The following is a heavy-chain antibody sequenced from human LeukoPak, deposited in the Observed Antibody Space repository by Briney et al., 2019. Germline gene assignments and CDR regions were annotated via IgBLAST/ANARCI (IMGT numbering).Heavy chain of an antibody. J-gene: IGHJ4*02. D-gene: IGHD7-27*01. CDR1: GFNFDDYG. CDR2: IDRNGDST. CDR3: ARGAVTGDY. Sequence: GGSLRLSCAASGFNFDDYGMSWVRQGPGKGLEWVSGIDRNGDSTGYADSVKGRFTISRDNAKNSLYLQMNSLRAEDTAVYYCARGAVTGDYWGQGTLVTVSS. V-gene: IGHV3-20*04.